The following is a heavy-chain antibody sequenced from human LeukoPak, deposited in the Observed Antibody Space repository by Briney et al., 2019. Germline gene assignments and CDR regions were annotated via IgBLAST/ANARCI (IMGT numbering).Heavy chain of an antibody. V-gene: IGHV3-53*01. Sequence: PGGSLRLSCAASGFTVSSNYMSWVRQAPGKGLEWVSVIYSGGSTYYADSVKGRFTISRDNSKNTLYLHMNSLRAGDTAVYYCAKGDSSAFTYYFDYWGQGSLVTVSS. J-gene: IGHJ4*02. D-gene: IGHD3-22*01. CDR2: IYSGGST. CDR3: AKGDSSAFTYYFDY. CDR1: GFTVSSNY.